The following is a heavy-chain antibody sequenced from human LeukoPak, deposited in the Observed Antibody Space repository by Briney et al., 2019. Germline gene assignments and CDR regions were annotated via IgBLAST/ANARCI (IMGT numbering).Heavy chain of an antibody. D-gene: IGHD6-13*01. CDR1: GFTFSSYA. CDR3: AKDQGTASSSWYEGKYFQH. Sequence: GGSLRLSCAASGFTFSSYAMSRVRQAPGKGLEWVSAISGSGGSTYYADSVKGRFTISRDNSKNTLYLQMNSLRAEDTAVYYCAKDQGTASSSWYEGKYFQHWGQGTLVTVSS. J-gene: IGHJ1*01. CDR2: ISGSGGST. V-gene: IGHV3-23*01.